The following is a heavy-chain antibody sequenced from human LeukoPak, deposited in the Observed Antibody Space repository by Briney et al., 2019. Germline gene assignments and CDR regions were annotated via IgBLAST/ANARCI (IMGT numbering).Heavy chain of an antibody. CDR3: ARLHSFYWGRYLSPRGYFDY. CDR1: GGSISSGGYY. V-gene: IGHV4-30-2*01. Sequence: PSQTLSLTCTVSGGSISSGGYYWSWIRQPPGKGLEWIGYIYHSGSTYYNPSLKSRVTISVDTSKNQFSLKLSSVTAADTAVYYCARLHSFYWGRYLSPRGYFDYWGQGTLVTVSS. CDR2: IYHSGST. J-gene: IGHJ4*02. D-gene: IGHD7-27*01.